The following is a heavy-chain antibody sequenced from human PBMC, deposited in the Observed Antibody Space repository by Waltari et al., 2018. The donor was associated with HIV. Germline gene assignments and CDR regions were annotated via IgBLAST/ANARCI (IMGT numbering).Heavy chain of an antibody. J-gene: IGHJ4*02. CDR1: GFPFRTFV. D-gene: IGHD3-22*01. V-gene: IGHV3-30*01. CDR2: ISSDGSDK. CDR3: AREFYYDSSGYNSGFDY. Sequence: QVQLVESGGGVVQPGRSLGRSCAASGFPFRTFVMHWVRQPPGKGLEWVSDISSDGSDKYHADSVKGRFTISRDNSKNTLYLQMDSLRAEDTAVYFCAREFYYDSSGYNSGFDYWGQGTLVTVSS.